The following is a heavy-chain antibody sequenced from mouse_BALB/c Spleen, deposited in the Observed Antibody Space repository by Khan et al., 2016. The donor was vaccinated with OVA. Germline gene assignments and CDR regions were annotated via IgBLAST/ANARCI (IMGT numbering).Heavy chain of an antibody. D-gene: IGHD2-12*01. CDR1: GYTFTNYG. CDR3: TTPPHFSYVLVY. Sequence: QIQLVQSGPELKKPGETVKISCKASGYTFTNYGMNWVKQAPGKALKWMGWISTYTGEPTYADDFKGRFAFSLETSASTAYLQINNLKNEDTATYFVTTPPHFSYVLVYWGQGTSVTVSS. J-gene: IGHJ4*01. CDR2: ISTYTGEP. V-gene: IGHV9-3-1*01.